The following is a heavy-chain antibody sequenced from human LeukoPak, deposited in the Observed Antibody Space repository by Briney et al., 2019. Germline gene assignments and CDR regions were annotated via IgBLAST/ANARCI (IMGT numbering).Heavy chain of an antibody. D-gene: IGHD1-26*01. CDR3: AKCVGRYSGSYYTR. Sequence: GRSLRLSCAASGFTFDDYAMHWVRQAPGKGLEWVSGISWNSGSIGYADSVKGRFTISRDNAENSLYLQMNSLRAEDTALYYCAKCVGRYSGSYYTRWGQGTLVTVSS. CDR1: GFTFDDYA. CDR2: ISWNSGSI. V-gene: IGHV3-9*01. J-gene: IGHJ4*02.